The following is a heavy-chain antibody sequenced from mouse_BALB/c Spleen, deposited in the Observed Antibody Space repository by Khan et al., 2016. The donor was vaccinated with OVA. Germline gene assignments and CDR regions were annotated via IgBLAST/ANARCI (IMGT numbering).Heavy chain of an antibody. CDR1: GYTFTNNG. Sequence: QVQLKQSGPELKKPGETVKFSCKASGYTFTNNGMNWVKQNPGKGLKWMGWINTYTGEPTYVDDFKGRFAFSLETSATTAYLQINNLKNEDTATYFCARVGYAGTMDYWGQGTSVTVSS. D-gene: IGHD2-14*01. CDR3: ARVGYAGTMDY. J-gene: IGHJ4*01. V-gene: IGHV9-3-1*01. CDR2: INTYTGEP.